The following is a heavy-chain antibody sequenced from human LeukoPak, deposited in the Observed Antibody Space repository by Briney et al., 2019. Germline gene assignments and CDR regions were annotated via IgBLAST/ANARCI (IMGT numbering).Heavy chain of an antibody. J-gene: IGHJ5*02. D-gene: IGHD6-6*01. Sequence: GGSLRLSCAASGVTFSSYWMHWVRQAPGKGLVWVSRINSDGSSTSYADSVKGRYTISRDNAKNTLYLQMNSLRAEDTAVYYCARGAARGRFDPWGQGTPCTVSS. V-gene: IGHV3-74*01. CDR2: INSDGSST. CDR1: GVTFSSYW. CDR3: ARGAARGRFDP.